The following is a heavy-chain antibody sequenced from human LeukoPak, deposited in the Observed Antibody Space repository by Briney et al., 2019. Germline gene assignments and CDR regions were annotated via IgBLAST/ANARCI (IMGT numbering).Heavy chain of an antibody. CDR1: GFTFDDYA. V-gene: IGHV3-9*01. D-gene: IGHD6-6*01. CDR3: ARIRPGNYFDY. CDR2: ISWNSGRI. Sequence: GGSLRLSCAASGFTFDDYAMHWVRQAPGKGQEWVSGISWNSGRIGYVDSVKGRFTISRDNARNSVHVQMNSLRAEDTAVYFCARIRPGNYFDYWGQGALVTVSS. J-gene: IGHJ4*02.